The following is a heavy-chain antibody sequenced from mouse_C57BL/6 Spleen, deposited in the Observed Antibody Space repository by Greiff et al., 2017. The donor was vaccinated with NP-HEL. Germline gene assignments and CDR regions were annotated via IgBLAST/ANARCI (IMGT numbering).Heavy chain of an antibody. CDR2: IRLKSDNYAT. CDR1: GFTFSNYW. J-gene: IGHJ3*01. Sequence: EVQLVESGGGLVQPGGSMKLSCVASGFTFSNYWMNWVRQSPEKGLEWVAQIRLKSDNYATHYAESVKGRFTISRDDSKSSVYLQMNNLRAEDTGIYYCTAYYDYDVLAYWGQGTLVTVSA. V-gene: IGHV6-3*01. CDR3: TAYYDYDVLAY. D-gene: IGHD2-4*01.